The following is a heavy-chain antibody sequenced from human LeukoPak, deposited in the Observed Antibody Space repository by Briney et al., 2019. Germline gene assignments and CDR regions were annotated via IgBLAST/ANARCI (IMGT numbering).Heavy chain of an antibody. J-gene: IGHJ3*02. Sequence: GGSLRLSCAASGFTFSSHEMNWVRQAPGKGLEWVSYISSGGSTVHYADSVKGRFTISRDNAKNSLYLQMNSLRAEDTAVYYCARVIIVGATGIWGQGTMVTVSS. CDR3: ARVIIVGATGI. D-gene: IGHD1-26*01. CDR2: ISSGGSTV. V-gene: IGHV3-48*03. CDR1: GFTFSSHE.